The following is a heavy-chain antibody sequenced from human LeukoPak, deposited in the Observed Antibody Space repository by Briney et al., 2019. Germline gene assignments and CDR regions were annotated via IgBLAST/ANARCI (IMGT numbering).Heavy chain of an antibody. Sequence: PSETLSLTCTVSGGSISSYYWSWIRQPPGKGLEWIGYIYYSGSTNYNPSLKSRVTISVDTSKNQFSLKLSSVTAADTAMYYCARVTDSSGWSPGWFDPWGQGTLVTVSS. V-gene: IGHV4-59*01. CDR1: GGSISSYY. D-gene: IGHD6-19*01. J-gene: IGHJ5*02. CDR2: IYYSGST. CDR3: ARVTDSSGWSPGWFDP.